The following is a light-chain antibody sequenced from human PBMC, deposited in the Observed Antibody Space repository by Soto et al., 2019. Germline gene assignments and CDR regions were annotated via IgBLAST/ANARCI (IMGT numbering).Light chain of an antibody. CDR3: CSYAGANTLV. V-gene: IGLV2-11*01. CDR1: SSDIGTYNF. Sequence: QSVLTQPRSVSGSPGQSVTFSCIGTSSDIGTYNFVSWYQQSPGKAPKLIIYDVTKRPSGVPDRFSGSKSGITASLTISGLQSEDEADYYCCSYAGANTLVFCGGTKLTVL. CDR2: DVT. J-gene: IGLJ3*02.